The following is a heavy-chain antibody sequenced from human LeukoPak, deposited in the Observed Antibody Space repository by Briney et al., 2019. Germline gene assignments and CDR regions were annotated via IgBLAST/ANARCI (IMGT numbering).Heavy chain of an antibody. CDR1: GYSISSGYY. CDR2: IYYSGST. Sequence: SETLSLTCTVSGYSISSGYYWGWIRQPPGKGLEWIGYIYYSGSTNYNPSLKSRVTISVDTSKNQFSLKLSSVTAADTAVYYCARADYDILTGYYENEYYFDYWGQGTLVTVSS. J-gene: IGHJ4*02. D-gene: IGHD3-9*01. CDR3: ARADYDILTGYYENEYYFDY. V-gene: IGHV4-61*01.